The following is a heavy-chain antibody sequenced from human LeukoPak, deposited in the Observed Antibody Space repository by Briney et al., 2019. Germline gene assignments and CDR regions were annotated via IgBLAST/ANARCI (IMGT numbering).Heavy chain of an antibody. V-gene: IGHV3-33*01. J-gene: IGHJ6*02. CDR2: IWYDGSNK. D-gene: IGHD2-2*01. CDR1: GFXFSSYG. CDR3: ARDWGDCSSTSCPSRGLYYYYYYGMDV. Sequence: PGGSLRLSCAASGFXFSSYGIHWVRQAPGKGLEWVAVIWYDGSNKYYADSVKGRFTISRDNSKNTLYLQMNSLRAEDTAVYYCARDWGDCSSTSCPSRGLYYYYYYGMDVWGQGTTVTVSS.